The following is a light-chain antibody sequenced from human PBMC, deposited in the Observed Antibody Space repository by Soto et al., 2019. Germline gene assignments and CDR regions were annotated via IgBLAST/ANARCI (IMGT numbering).Light chain of an antibody. Sequence: QSVLAQPASVSGSPGQSITISCTGTGSDVGGYDYVSWYQHHPGKAPKVMIYEVTNRPSGVSNRFSGSKSCNTASLTISGLLAEDEADYYCSSYTSSSTYVFGTGTKVTVL. J-gene: IGLJ1*01. CDR2: EVT. CDR1: GSDVGGYDY. CDR3: SSYTSSSTYV. V-gene: IGLV2-14*01.